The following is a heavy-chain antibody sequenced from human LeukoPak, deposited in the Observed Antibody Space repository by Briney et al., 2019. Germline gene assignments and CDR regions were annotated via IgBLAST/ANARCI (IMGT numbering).Heavy chain of an antibody. J-gene: IGHJ4*02. CDR3: ARLKGALTVWGFDY. CDR2: IYYSGST. D-gene: IGHD3-16*01. Sequence: PSETLSLTCTVSGGSISSYYWNWIRQPPGKGLEWIGYIYYSGSTNYNPSLKGRVTMSVDTSKNQFSLKLSSVTAADTAVYYCARLKGALTVWGFDYWGQGTLVTVSS. CDR1: GGSISSYY. V-gene: IGHV4-59*08.